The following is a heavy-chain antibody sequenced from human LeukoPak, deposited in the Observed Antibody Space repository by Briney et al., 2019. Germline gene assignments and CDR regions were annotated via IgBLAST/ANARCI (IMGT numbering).Heavy chain of an antibody. D-gene: IGHD2-15*01. V-gene: IGHV4-34*01. CDR2: INHSGST. CDR3: ARIPPRSYCSGGSCYRNAFDI. CDR1: GGSFSGYY. J-gene: IGHJ3*02. Sequence: SETLSLTCAVYGGSFSGYYWSWIRQPPGKGLGWIGEINHSGSTNYNPSLKSRVTISVDMSKNQFSLKLSSVTAADTAVYYCARIPPRSYCSGGSCYRNAFDIWGQGTMVTVSS.